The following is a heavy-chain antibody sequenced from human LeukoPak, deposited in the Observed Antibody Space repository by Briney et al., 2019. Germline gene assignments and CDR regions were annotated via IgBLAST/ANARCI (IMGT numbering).Heavy chain of an antibody. J-gene: IGHJ4*02. Sequence: SETLSLTCDVSGGSIDSTNWWNWVRQPPGKGLEWIGEIHHDGRINYNPSLKSRVTLSVDKSKNQFSLQLNSVTPEDTAVYYCAREVEFRYYYDSSGQAHLVIDYWGQGTLVTVSS. CDR2: IHHDGRI. CDR1: GGSIDSTNW. CDR3: AREVEFRYYYDSSGQAHLVIDY. D-gene: IGHD3-22*01. V-gene: IGHV4/OR15-8*01.